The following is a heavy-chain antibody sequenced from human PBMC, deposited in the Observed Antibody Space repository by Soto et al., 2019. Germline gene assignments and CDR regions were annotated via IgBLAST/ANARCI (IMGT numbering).Heavy chain of an antibody. V-gene: IGHV1-69*01. J-gene: IGHJ4*02. Sequence: QVQLVQSGAEVKKPGSSVKVSCKASGGTFSSYAISWVRQAPGQGLEWMGGIIPIFGTANYAQKSQGRVTITADESTSTAYMELSSLRSEDTAVYYCARDRGGYYDSRGADQHWGQGTLVTVSS. CDR1: GGTFSSYA. CDR3: ARDRGGYYDSRGADQH. D-gene: IGHD3-22*01. CDR2: IIPIFGTA.